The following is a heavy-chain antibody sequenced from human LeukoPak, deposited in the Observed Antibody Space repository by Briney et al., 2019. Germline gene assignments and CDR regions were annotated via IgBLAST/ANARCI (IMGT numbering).Heavy chain of an antibody. CDR3: VRVSGTTSFGNYWFDS. V-gene: IGHV1-2*02. CDR2: INPNSGAT. Sequence: ASVKVSCKASGYTFTAYCIHWVRQAPGQGLEWMGWINPNSGATNHAQNFQARVAMTRDTSISTAYMELSSLRSDDTAVYYCVRVSGTTSFGNYWFDSWGRGTLVTVSS. CDR1: GYTFTAYC. D-gene: IGHD3-10*01. J-gene: IGHJ5*01.